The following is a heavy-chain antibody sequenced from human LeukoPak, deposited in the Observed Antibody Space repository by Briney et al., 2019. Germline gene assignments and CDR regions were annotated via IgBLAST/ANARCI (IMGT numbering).Heavy chain of an antibody. D-gene: IGHD2-15*01. Sequence: PSETLSLTCAVYGGSFSGYYWSWIRQPPGKGLEWMGEINHSGSTNYNPSLKSRVTISVDTSKNQFSLKLSSVTAADTAVYYCARAALGWHDYYYYYMDVWGKGTTVTVSS. CDR1: GGSFSGYY. CDR3: ARAALGWHDYYYYYMDV. CDR2: INHSGST. J-gene: IGHJ6*03. V-gene: IGHV4-34*01.